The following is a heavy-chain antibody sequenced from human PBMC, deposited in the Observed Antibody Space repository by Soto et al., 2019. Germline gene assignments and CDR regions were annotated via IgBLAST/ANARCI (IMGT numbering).Heavy chain of an antibody. V-gene: IGHV3-23*01. Sequence: EVQLLESGGGLVQPGGSLRLSCAASGFACSPNAMAWVLQAPGRGLEWVSSIEGSKTIYADSVKGRFTISRDIAKNTLYLQMNSVRAEDTAIYYCAKDLLGYGCDHWGQGTLVTVSS. D-gene: IGHD5-18*01. J-gene: IGHJ4*02. CDR2: IEGSKT. CDR3: AKDLLGYGCDH. CDR1: GFACSPNA.